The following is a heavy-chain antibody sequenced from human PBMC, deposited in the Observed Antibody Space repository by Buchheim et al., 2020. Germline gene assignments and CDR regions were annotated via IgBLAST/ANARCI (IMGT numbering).Heavy chain of an antibody. D-gene: IGHD6-13*01. CDR1: GFTVSSNY. CDR3: ARDGYSSMQNWFDP. Sequence: EVQLVESGGGLVQPGGSLRLSCAASGFTVSSNYMSWVRQAPGKGLEWVSVIYSGGSTYYADSVKGRFTISRDNSKNPLDLQMNSLRAEDTAVYYCARDGYSSMQNWFDPWGQGTL. CDR2: IYSGGST. J-gene: IGHJ5*02. V-gene: IGHV3-66*02.